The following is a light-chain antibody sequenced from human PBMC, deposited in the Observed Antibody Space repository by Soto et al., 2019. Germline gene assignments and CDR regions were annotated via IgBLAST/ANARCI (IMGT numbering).Light chain of an antibody. J-gene: IGKJ1*01. Sequence: EIVLTQPPGTLSLSPGERATLSCRASQSVSSSYLAWYQQKPGQAPRLLIYGASSRATGIPDRFSGSGSGTDFTLTISRLEPEDFAVYYCQQYGSSRTWTFGQGTKVEIK. V-gene: IGKV3-20*01. CDR2: GAS. CDR1: QSVSSSY. CDR3: QQYGSSRTWT.